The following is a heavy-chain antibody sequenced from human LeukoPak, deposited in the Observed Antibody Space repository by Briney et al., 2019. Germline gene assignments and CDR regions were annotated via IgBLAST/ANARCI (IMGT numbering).Heavy chain of an antibody. V-gene: IGHV1-18*01. CDR1: GYTYTTGG. CDR3: ARDRGIAEADSFDP. CDR2: IDTYSGKT. J-gene: IGHJ5*02. Sequence: ASVQVSCKASGYTYTTGGISWVRQAPGQGLEWMGWIDTYSGKTNYAQKFQGRVTMTSDTSTSTAYMELRSLRSDDTAVYYCARDRGIAEADSFDPWGQGTLVTVSS. D-gene: IGHD6-13*01.